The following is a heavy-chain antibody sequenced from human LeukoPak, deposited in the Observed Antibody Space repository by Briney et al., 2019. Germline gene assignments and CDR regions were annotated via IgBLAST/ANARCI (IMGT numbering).Heavy chain of an antibody. D-gene: IGHD5-24*01. CDR2: IGTAGDT. CDR1: GFTFSSYD. Sequence: GGSLRLSCAASGFTFSSYDMHWVRQATGKGLEWVSAIGTAGDTYYPGSVKGRFTISRENAKNSLYLQMNSLRAEDTAVYYCARDEVRGDGYNYDNWGQGTLVTVSS. J-gene: IGHJ4*02. CDR3: ARDEVRGDGYNYDN. V-gene: IGHV3-13*01.